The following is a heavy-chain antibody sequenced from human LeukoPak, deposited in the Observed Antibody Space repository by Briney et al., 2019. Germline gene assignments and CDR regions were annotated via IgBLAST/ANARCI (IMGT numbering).Heavy chain of an antibody. CDR3: ARGVAGTL. Sequence: GGSLRLSCAASGFTFSSYSMNWARQTPGKGLEWVSSISSSSRYIYYADSVKGRFTVSRDNAKNSLYLQMNSLRAEDTAVYYCARGVAGTLGGQGTLVTVSS. D-gene: IGHD6-19*01. V-gene: IGHV3-21*01. J-gene: IGHJ4*02. CDR2: ISSSSRYI. CDR1: GFTFSSYS.